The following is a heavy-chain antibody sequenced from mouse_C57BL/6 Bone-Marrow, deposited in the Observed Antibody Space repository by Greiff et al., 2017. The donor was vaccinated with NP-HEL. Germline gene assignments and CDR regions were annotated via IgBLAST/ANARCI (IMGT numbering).Heavy chain of an antibody. CDR2: ISNLAYSI. CDR3: ARVDYGSSYDYAMDY. CDR1: GFTFSDYG. Sequence: EVKLVESGGGLVQPGGSLKLSCAASGFTFSDYGMAWVRQAPRKGPEWVAFISNLAYSIYYADTVTGRFTISREHAKNTLYLEMSSLRSEDTAMYYCARVDYGSSYDYAMDYWGEGNSDTVSS. J-gene: IGHJ4*01. V-gene: IGHV5-15*04. D-gene: IGHD1-1*01.